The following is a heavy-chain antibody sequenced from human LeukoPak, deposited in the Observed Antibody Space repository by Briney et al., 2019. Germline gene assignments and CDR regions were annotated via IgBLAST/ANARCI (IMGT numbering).Heavy chain of an antibody. Sequence: GGSLRLSCAASGFTFSTYWMSWVRQAPGKGLEWVANIKQDGSEKYYVDSVKGRFTISRDNDKDSFYLQMNSLRAEDTAVYYCARGRLGGYFFDYWGQGTLVTVSS. CDR2: IKQDGSEK. CDR3: ARGRLGGYFFDY. V-gene: IGHV3-7*03. J-gene: IGHJ4*02. D-gene: IGHD3-16*01. CDR1: GFTFSTYW.